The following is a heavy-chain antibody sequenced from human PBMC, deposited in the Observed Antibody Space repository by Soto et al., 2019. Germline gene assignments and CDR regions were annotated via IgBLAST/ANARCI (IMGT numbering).Heavy chain of an antibody. CDR3: ARAYTGQLPRRGDYYYALDV. J-gene: IGHJ6*02. D-gene: IGHD2-2*01. CDR2: IGAADDP. Sequence: QMVESGGGLTQAGGSLRLSCVGSGFFFNNYDMHWVRQVRGKGLEWVSAIGAADDPYYSVSVKGRFIVSRDNAQKSLYLQMTNLAAADTVLFFCARAYTGQLPRRGDYYYALDVWGRGTTVTVSS. V-gene: IGHV3-13*05. CDR1: GFFFNNYD.